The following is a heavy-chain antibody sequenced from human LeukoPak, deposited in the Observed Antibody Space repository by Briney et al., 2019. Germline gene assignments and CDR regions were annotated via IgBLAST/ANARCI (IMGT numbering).Heavy chain of an antibody. J-gene: IGHJ4*02. CDR3: ARHYYDSGYPGIDC. D-gene: IGHD3-22*01. V-gene: IGHV3-21*01. CDR1: EFTFSDYN. CDR2: ISSSSSYR. Sequence: KPGGSLRLSCAASEFTFSDYNMHWVRQAPGKGLEWVSYISSSSSYRYYADSVKGRFTISRDNAKNSLYLQMDSLRAEDTAVYYCARHYYDSGYPGIDCWGQGTLVTVSS.